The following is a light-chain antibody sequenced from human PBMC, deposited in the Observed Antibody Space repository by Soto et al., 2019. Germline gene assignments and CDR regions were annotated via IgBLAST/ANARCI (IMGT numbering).Light chain of an antibody. J-gene: IGLJ2*01. CDR1: TGAVTSGYY. Sequence: QTVVTQEPSLTVSPGGTATLTCASSTGAVTSGYYPSWFQQKPGQAPRTLIYSTSNKYSWTPARFSGSLLGGKAALTLSGVQPEDEAEYYCLLYYGGASVVFGGGTKLTVL. V-gene: IGLV7-43*01. CDR2: STS. CDR3: LLYYGGASVV.